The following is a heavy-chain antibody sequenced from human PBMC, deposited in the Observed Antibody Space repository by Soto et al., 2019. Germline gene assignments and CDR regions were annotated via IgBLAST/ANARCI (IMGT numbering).Heavy chain of an antibody. CDR1: GYTFTSYA. J-gene: IGHJ3*02. Sequence: ASVKVSCKASGYTFTSYAMLWVRQAPGQRLEWMGWINAGNGNTKYSQKFQGRVTITRDTSASTAYMELSSLRSEDTALYYCARDRYNWNDNDAFDIWGQGTMVTVSS. V-gene: IGHV1-3*01. D-gene: IGHD1-1*01. CDR3: ARDRYNWNDNDAFDI. CDR2: INAGNGNT.